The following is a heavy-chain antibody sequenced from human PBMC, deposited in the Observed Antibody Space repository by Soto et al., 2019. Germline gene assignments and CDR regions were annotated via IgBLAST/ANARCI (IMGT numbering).Heavy chain of an antibody. CDR2: IWYDGSNK. J-gene: IGHJ3*02. V-gene: IGHV3-33*01. CDR3: ARGWVTGAFDI. Sequence: QVQLVESGGGVVQPGRSLRLSCAASGFTFSSYGMHWVRQAPGKGLEWVAVIWYDGSNKYYADSVKGRFTIYRDNSKNTLYLKMNSLRAEDTAVYYCARGWVTGAFDIWGQGTMVTVSS. D-gene: IGHD2-8*02. CDR1: GFTFSSYG.